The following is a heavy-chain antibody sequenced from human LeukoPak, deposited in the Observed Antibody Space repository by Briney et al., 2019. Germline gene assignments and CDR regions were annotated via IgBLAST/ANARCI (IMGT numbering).Heavy chain of an antibody. D-gene: IGHD3-10*01. CDR3: ARDLAGSGYYCYGMDV. CDR1: GFTFSSYE. J-gene: IGHJ6*02. V-gene: IGHV3-48*03. CDR2: ISSSGSTI. Sequence: GGSLRLSCAASGFTFSSYEMNWVRQAPGKGLEWVSYISSSGSTIYYADSVKGRFTISRDNAKNSLYLQMNSLRAEDTAVYYCARDLAGSGYYCYGMDVWGQGTTVTVSS.